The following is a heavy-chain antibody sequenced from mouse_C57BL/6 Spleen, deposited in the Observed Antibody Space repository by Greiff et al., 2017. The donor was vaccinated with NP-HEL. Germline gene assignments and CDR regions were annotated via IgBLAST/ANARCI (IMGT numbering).Heavy chain of an antibody. CDR2: IDPSDSET. CDR1: GYTFTSYW. J-gene: IGHJ2*01. Sequence: VQLQQPGAELVRPGSSVKLSCKASGYTFTSYWMHWVKQRPIQGLEWIGNIDPSDSETHYNQKFKDKATLTVDKSSSTAYMQLSSLTSEDSAVYYCASSLRLYYFDYWGQGTTLTVSS. D-gene: IGHD1-1*02. V-gene: IGHV1-52*01. CDR3: ASSLRLYYFDY.